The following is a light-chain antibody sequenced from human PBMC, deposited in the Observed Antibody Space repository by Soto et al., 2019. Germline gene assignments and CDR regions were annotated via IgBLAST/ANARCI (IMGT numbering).Light chain of an antibody. CDR3: MQALQTPT. V-gene: IGKV2-28*01. Sequence: VMTQSPLSLPDTPGEPVSISCRSSQSLLHSNGYNYLDWYLQKPGQSPQLLIYLGSNRASGVPDRFRGSGSGTYFTLKISRVEAEDVGVYDCMQALQTPTFGQGTKVEIK. CDR1: QSLLHSNGYNY. CDR2: LGS. J-gene: IGKJ1*01.